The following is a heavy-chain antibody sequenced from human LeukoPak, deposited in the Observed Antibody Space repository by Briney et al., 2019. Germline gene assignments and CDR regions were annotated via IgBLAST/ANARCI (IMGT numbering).Heavy chain of an antibody. CDR1: GYTFSDYF. CDR2: VNPNGGGT. J-gene: IGHJ4*02. V-gene: IGHV1-2*02. CDR3: AKDKPLSGYYKRGDY. D-gene: IGHD3-22*01. Sequence: ASVKVSCKASGYTFSDYFVHWVRQAPGQGLQWMGWVNPNGGGTNDAREFQGRFTMTRDTSISAAYMELSNLSSDDTAVYYCAKDKPLSGYYKRGDYWGQGTLVTVSS.